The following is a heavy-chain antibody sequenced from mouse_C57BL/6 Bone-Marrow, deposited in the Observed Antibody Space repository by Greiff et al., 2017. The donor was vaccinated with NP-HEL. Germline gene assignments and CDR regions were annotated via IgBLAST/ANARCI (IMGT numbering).Heavy chain of an antibody. CDR2: INPGRGGT. CDR3: ARSRGKGFAY. J-gene: IGHJ3*01. CDR1: GYAFTNYL. Sequence: QVQLQQSGAELVRPGTSVKVSCKASGYAFTNYLIEWVKQRPGQGLEWIGVINPGRGGTNYNEKFKGKATLTADKSSSTAYMQLSSLTSEDSAVYFCARSRGKGFAYWGQGTLVTVSA. V-gene: IGHV1-54*01.